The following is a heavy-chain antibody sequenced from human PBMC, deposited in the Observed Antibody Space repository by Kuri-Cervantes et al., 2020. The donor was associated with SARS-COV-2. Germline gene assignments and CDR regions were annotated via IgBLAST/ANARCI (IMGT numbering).Heavy chain of an antibody. CDR1: GFNFSITD. CDR3: TKDRLGVHDF. V-gene: IGHV3-30*18. D-gene: IGHD2-8*01. CDR2: ISNDGKNK. Sequence: GESLKISRTASGFNFSITDMHWVRQAPGKGLEWVAFISNDGKNKKCIASGKGRFTISRDNSQNTLYLQMKSLRNEDTAMYFCTKDRLGVHDFWGQGTLVTVSS. J-gene: IGHJ4*02.